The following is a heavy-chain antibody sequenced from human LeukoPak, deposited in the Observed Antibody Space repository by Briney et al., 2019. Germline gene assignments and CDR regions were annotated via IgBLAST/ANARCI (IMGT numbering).Heavy chain of an antibody. CDR2: IYSSGST. J-gene: IGHJ4*02. Sequence: SETLSLTCTVSGGSISSYYWSWIRQPAGQGLEWIGRIYSSGSTNYNPSLKSRVTMSVDTSKNQISLKLSSVTAADTAVYYCARDPSYSSGYFDYWGQGTLVTVSS. D-gene: IGHD5-18*01. CDR1: GGSISSYY. CDR3: ARDPSYSSGYFDY. V-gene: IGHV4-4*07.